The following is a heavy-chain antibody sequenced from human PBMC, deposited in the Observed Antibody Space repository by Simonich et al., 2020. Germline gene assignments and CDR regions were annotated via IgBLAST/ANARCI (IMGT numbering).Heavy chain of an antibody. CDR2: IKQEGSEK. J-gene: IGHJ3*02. CDR1: GFTFRSYW. CDR3: ARGGIAARDAFDI. V-gene: IGHV3-7*01. Sequence: EVQLVESGGGLVQPGGSLRLSCAASGFTFRSYWMSWVRQAPWKGLGWVANIKQEGSEKYYVDSVKGRFTISRDNAKNSLYLQMNSLRAEDTAVYYCARGGIAARDAFDIWGQGTMVTVSS. D-gene: IGHD6-6*01.